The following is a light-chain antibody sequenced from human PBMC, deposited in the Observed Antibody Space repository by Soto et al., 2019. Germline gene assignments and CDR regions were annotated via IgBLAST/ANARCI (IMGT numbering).Light chain of an antibody. V-gene: IGKV3-15*01. Sequence: EILMTQSPVTLSVSPGERATLSCRASQSVSSNLDWYQQKPGQAPSLLIYGAFTRATGIPARFSGTGSGTEFPLIISSLQSEDFALYYCQQYNDWPLTFGQGTKVEI. CDR2: GAF. J-gene: IGKJ1*01. CDR1: QSVSSN. CDR3: QQYNDWPLT.